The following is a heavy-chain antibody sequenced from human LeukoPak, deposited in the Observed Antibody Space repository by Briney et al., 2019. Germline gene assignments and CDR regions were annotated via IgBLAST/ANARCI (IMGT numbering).Heavy chain of an antibody. CDR2: IRYDGSNK. D-gene: IGHD6-13*01. Sequence: GGSLRLSCAASGFTFSSYGMHWVRQAPGKGLEWVAFIRYDGSNKYYADSVKGRFTISRDNSKNTLYPQMNSLRAEDTAVYYCAKIIEQQLATTDDYWGQGTLVTVSS. CDR1: GFTFSSYG. CDR3: AKIIEQQLATTDDY. V-gene: IGHV3-30*02. J-gene: IGHJ4*02.